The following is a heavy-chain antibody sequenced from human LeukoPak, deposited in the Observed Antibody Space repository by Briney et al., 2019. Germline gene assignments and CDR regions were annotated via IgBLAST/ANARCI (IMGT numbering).Heavy chain of an antibody. J-gene: IGHJ4*02. CDR1: GGSISSSSYY. D-gene: IGHD1-26*01. V-gene: IGHV4-39*01. Sequence: PSETLSLTCTVSGGSISSSSYYWGWIRQPPGKGLKWIGSTYYSGSTYYNPSLESRVTISVDASKNQFSLKLSSVTAADTAVYYCASAGSYSVDYWGQGTLVTVSS. CDR3: ASAGSYSVDY. CDR2: TYYSGST.